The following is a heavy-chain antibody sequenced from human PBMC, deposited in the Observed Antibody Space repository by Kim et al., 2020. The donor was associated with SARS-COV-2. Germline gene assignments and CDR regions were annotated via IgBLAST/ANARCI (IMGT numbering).Heavy chain of an antibody. J-gene: IGHJ5*02. CDR1: GGSISSGGYY. CDR3: ARSPPHCSSTSCLVASHWFDP. CDR2: IYYSGST. V-gene: IGHV4-31*03. Sequence: SETLSLTCTVSGGSISSGGYYWTWIRELPGKGLEWIGYIYYSGSTYYNPSLKSRVTISVDTSKNQFSLKLSSVTAADTAVYYCARSPPHCSSTSCLVASHWFDPWGQGTLVTVSS. D-gene: IGHD2-2*01.